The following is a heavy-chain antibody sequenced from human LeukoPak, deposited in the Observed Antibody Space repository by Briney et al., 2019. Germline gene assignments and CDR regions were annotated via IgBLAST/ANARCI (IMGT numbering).Heavy chain of an antibody. CDR1: GFTFSSYS. J-gene: IGHJ3*02. CDR2: ISSGSSYI. V-gene: IGHV3-21*01. D-gene: IGHD3-22*01. CDR3: ARHYYYDSSGYYKDAFDI. Sequence: GGSLRLSCAASGFTFSSYSMNWVRQAPGKGLEWVSSISSGSSYIYYADSVKGRFTISRDNAKNSLYLQMNSLRAEDTAVYYCARHYYYDSSGYYKDAFDIWGQGTMVTVSS.